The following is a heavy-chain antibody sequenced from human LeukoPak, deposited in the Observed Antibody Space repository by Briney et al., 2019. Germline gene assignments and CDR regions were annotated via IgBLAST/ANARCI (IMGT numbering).Heavy chain of an antibody. Sequence: GGSLRLSCAASGFTFSSYEMNWVRQAPGQGLEWVSYISSSGSTIYYADSVKGRFTISRDNAQNSLYLQMNSLRAEDSAVYYCARVTDLSGAPLDYWGQGTLVTVSS. CDR3: ARVTDLSGAPLDY. CDR2: ISSSGSTI. J-gene: IGHJ4*02. CDR1: GFTFSSYE. V-gene: IGHV3-48*03. D-gene: IGHD3-16*01.